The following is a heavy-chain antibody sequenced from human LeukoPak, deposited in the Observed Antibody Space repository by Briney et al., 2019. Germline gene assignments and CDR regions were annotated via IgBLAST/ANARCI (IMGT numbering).Heavy chain of an antibody. CDR2: IYYSGST. CDR3: ARDIGYSYGYYYYGMDV. J-gene: IGHJ6*02. D-gene: IGHD5-18*01. CDR1: GGSISSYY. Sequence: SETLSLTCTVSGGSISSYYWSWIRQPPGKGLEWIGYIYYSGSTNYNPSLKSRVTISVDTSKNQFSLKLSSVTAADTAVYYCARDIGYSYGYYYYGMDVWGQGTTVTVSS. V-gene: IGHV4-59*01.